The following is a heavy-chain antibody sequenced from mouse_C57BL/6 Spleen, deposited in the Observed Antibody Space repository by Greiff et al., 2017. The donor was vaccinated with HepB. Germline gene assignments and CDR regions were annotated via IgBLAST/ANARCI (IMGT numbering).Heavy chain of an antibody. CDR3: ARGTTVEATPYYAMDY. CDR2: INPSNGGT. D-gene: IGHD1-1*01. V-gene: IGHV1-53*01. Sequence: QVQLQQPGTELVKPGASVKLSCKASGYTFTSYWMHWVKQRPGQGLEWIGNINPSNGGTNYNEKFKSKATLTVDKSSSTAYMQLSSLTSEDSAVYYCARGTTVEATPYYAMDYWGQGTSVTVSS. CDR1: GYTFTSYW. J-gene: IGHJ4*01.